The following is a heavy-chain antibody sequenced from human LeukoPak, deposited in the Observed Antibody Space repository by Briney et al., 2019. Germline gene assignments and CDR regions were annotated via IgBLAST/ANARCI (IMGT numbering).Heavy chain of an antibody. V-gene: IGHV4-39*07. CDR2: IYYSGST. J-gene: IGHJ4*02. CDR1: GGSISSSSYY. CDR3: ARVPYTLGVPYYFDY. Sequence: SETLSLTCTVSGGSISSSSYYWGWIRQPPGKGLEWIGSIYYSGSTYYNPSLKSRVTISVDTSKNQFSLKLSSVTAADTAVYYCARVPYTLGVPYYFDYWGQGTLVTVSS.